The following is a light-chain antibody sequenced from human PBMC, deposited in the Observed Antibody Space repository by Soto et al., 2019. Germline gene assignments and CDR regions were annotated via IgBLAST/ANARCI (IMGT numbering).Light chain of an antibody. CDR1: QSVSSY. Sequence: EIVLTQSPATLSLSPGERATLSCRASQSVSSYLAWYQQKPGQAPMLLIYDASNRATGIPARFSGSGSGKDFTLTISSLEPEDFAVYYCQQRSNWPPYTFGQGTKLEIK. V-gene: IGKV3-11*01. CDR3: QQRSNWPPYT. CDR2: DAS. J-gene: IGKJ2*01.